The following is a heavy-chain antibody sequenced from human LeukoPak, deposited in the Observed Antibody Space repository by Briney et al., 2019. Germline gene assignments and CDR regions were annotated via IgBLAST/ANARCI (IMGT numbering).Heavy chain of an antibody. CDR3: ARGEHQYYHESSGRFDY. CDR1: GYSFTSYW. D-gene: IGHD3-22*01. J-gene: IGHJ4*02. V-gene: IGHV3-7*04. Sequence: PGESLKISCKGSGYSFTSYWISWVRQAPGKGLEWVANIKQDGSEKYYVDSVRGRFTISRDNAKNSLYLQMNSMRAEDTAVYYCARGEHQYYHESSGRFDYWGQGTLITVSS. CDR2: IKQDGSEK.